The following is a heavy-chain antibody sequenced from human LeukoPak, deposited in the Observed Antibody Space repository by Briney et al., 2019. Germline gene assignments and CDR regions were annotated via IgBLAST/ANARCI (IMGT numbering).Heavy chain of an antibody. CDR1: GGSFSGYY. J-gene: IGHJ4*02. V-gene: IGHV4-34*01. CDR2: INHSGST. CDR3: ARDLETVRGVIPY. Sequence: SETLSLTCAVYGGSFSGYYWSWIRQPPGKGLGWIGEINHSGSTNYNPSLKSRVTISVDTSKNQFSLKLSSVTAADTAVYYCARDLETVRGVIPYWGQGTLVTVSS. D-gene: IGHD3-10*01.